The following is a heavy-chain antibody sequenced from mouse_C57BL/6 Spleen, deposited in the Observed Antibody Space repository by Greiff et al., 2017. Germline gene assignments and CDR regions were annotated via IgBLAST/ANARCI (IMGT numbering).Heavy chain of an antibody. V-gene: IGHV1-52*01. CDR1: GYTFTSYW. Sequence: QVQLQQSGAELVRPGSSVKLSCKASGYTFTSYWMHWVKQRPIQGLEWIGNIDPSDSETHYNQKFKDKATLTVDKSSSTAYMQLSSLTSEDSAVYYCARSLYGTTVVDYWGQGTTLTVSS. D-gene: IGHD1-1*01. J-gene: IGHJ2*01. CDR3: ARSLYGTTVVDY. CDR2: IDPSDSET.